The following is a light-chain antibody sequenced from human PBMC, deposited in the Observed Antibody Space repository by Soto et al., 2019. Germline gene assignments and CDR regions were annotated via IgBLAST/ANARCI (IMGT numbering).Light chain of an antibody. V-gene: IGLV1-40*01. CDR3: QSYDSSLSGSV. CDR2: GNS. Sequence: QSVLTQPHSVSGAPGQRVTIACTGSSSNIGAGYDVHWYQQLPGTAPKLLSYGNSNRPSGVPDRFSGSKSGTSASLAITGLQAEYEADDYCQSYDSSLSGSVFGGGTQLTV. CDR1: SSNIGAGYD. J-gene: IGLJ2*01.